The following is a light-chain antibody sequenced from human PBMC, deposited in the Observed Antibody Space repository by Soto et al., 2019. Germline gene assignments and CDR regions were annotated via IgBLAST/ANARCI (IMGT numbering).Light chain of an antibody. Sequence: QSVLTQSPSASASLGASVKLTCTLSSGHSNYAIAWHQQQSEKGPRYLMKLNSDGSHSKGDGIPDRFSGSSSGAERYFTISSLQSEDEADYYCQTWGSGIVVFGGGTKVTVL. CDR1: SGHSNYA. V-gene: IGLV4-69*02. CDR2: LNSDGSH. CDR3: QTWGSGIVV. J-gene: IGLJ2*01.